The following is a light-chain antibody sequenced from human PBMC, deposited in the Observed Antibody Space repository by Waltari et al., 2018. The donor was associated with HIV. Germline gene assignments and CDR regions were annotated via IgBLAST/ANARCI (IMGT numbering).Light chain of an antibody. CDR2: EVS. Sequence: QSALTQPASVSGSPGQSITIPCTGTSSDVGGLNYVSCYQQHPGKAPKLMIYEVSNRPSGVSNRFSGSTSGNTASLTISGLQAEDEADYYCSSYTSSSMVFGGGTKLTVL. J-gene: IGLJ2*01. V-gene: IGLV2-14*01. CDR1: SSDVGGLNY. CDR3: SSYTSSSMV.